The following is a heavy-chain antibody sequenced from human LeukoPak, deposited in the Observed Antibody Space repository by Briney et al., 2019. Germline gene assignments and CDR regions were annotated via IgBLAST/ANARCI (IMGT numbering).Heavy chain of an antibody. Sequence: PSETLSLTCAVYGGSFSGYYWSWIRQPPGKGLEWIGEINHSGSTNYNPSLKSRVTISVDTSKNQFSLKLSSVTAADTAVYYCARRNDFWSGYLSPWGQGTLVTVSS. J-gene: IGHJ4*02. D-gene: IGHD3-3*01. CDR2: INHSGST. V-gene: IGHV4-34*01. CDR3: ARRNDFWSGYLSP. CDR1: GGSFSGYY.